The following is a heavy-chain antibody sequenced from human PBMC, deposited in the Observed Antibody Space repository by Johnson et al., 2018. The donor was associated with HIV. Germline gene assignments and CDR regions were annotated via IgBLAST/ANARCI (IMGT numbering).Heavy chain of an antibody. CDR3: AKFGCSGGSWYSVMADASYGDYAFDI. J-gene: IGHJ3*02. CDR1: GFTFSIYA. CDR2: ISGSGGNT. V-gene: IGHV3-23*04. Sequence: VQLVESGGGLVQPGGSLRLSCTASGFTFSIYAMSWVRQAPGKGLEWVSAISGSGGNTYYADSVKGRFTISRDNSKNTLYLQMNSLRAEDTAVYYCAKFGCSGGSWYSVMADASYGDYAFDIWGQGTMVTVSS. D-gene: IGHD2-15*01.